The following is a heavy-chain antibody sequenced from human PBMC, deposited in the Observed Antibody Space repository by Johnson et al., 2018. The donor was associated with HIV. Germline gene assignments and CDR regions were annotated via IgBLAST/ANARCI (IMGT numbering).Heavy chain of an antibody. CDR3: ARLGLTDAFDI. CDR1: GFTVRSNY. CDR2: SGSGGSP. V-gene: IGHV3-53*01. D-gene: IGHD2-8*01. J-gene: IGHJ3*02. Sequence: VQLVESGGGLIQPGGSLRLSCAASGFTVRSNYMSWVRQAPGKGLEWVSAISGSGGSPSYADSVKGRFTISRDNSKNTLYLQMNSLRAEDTAVYYCARLGLTDAFDIWGQGTMVTVSP.